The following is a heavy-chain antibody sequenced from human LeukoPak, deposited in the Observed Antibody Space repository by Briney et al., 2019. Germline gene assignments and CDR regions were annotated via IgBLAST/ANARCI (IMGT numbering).Heavy chain of an antibody. Sequence: GGSLRLSCAASGFTFSTYAMSWVRQAPGKGLEWVSGIRGSGGATYYADSVKGRFTISRDNSKNTLYLQMNSLRAEDTAVYYCAKDRIQLWFSYYFDYWGQGTLVTVSS. CDR3: AKDRIQLWFSYYFDY. V-gene: IGHV3-23*01. D-gene: IGHD5-18*01. CDR2: IRGSGGAT. CDR1: GFTFSTYA. J-gene: IGHJ4*02.